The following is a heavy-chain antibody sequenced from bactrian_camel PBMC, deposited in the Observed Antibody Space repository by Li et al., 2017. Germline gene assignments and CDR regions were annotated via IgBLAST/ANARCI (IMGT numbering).Heavy chain of an antibody. V-gene: IGHV3S40*01. Sequence: DVQLVESGGGLVQPGGSLRLSCAASGFPLSSNHMSWVRQAPGKGLEWVSGLHLDGVNTYYEDSVKSRFTISRDNAKNTLYLQMNSLNTEDTAIYYCTRDVAGNYYGLDYWGKGTQVTVS. D-gene: IGHD6*01. CDR2: LHLDGVNT. J-gene: IGHJ7*01. CDR1: GFPLSSNH.